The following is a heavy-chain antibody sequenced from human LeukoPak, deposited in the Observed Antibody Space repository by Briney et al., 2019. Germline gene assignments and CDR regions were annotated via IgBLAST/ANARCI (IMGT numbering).Heavy chain of an antibody. CDR1: GGTFSSHA. CDR3: ARGRIAARSYYFDY. V-gene: IGHV1-69*13. D-gene: IGHD6-6*01. Sequence: SVKVSCKASGGTFSSHAISWVRQAPGQGLEWMGGIIPIFGTANYAQKFQGRVTITADESTSTAYMELSSLRSEDTAVYYCARGRIAARSYYFDYWGQGTLVTVSS. CDR2: IIPIFGTA. J-gene: IGHJ4*02.